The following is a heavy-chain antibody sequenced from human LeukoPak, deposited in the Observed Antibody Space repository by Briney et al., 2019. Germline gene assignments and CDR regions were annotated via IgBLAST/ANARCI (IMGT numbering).Heavy chain of an antibody. Sequence: GGSLRLSCAASKFTFSSYAMSWVRQAPGKGLEWVSTISGSGSSPYYADSVKGRFTISRDNSKNTLYLQMNSLRAEDTAIYFCAKIDKSTSSWSRGYYFYYMDVWGKGTTVTVSS. CDR1: KFTFSSYA. CDR3: AKIDKSTSSWSRGYYFYYMDV. J-gene: IGHJ6*03. V-gene: IGHV3-23*01. D-gene: IGHD6-13*01. CDR2: ISGSGSSP.